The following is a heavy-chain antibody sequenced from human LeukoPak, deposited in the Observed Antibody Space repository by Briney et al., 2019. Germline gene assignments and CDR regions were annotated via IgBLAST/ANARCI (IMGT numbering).Heavy chain of an antibody. D-gene: IGHD6-19*01. CDR2: FDPEDGET. J-gene: IGHJ4*02. CDR3: ATAPRQWLVLSVGQTFDY. V-gene: IGHV1-24*01. Sequence: ASVKVSCKVSGYTLTELSMHWVRQAPGKGLEWMGGFDPEDGETTYAQKFQGRVTMTEDTSTDTAYMELSSLRSEDTAVYYCATAPRQWLVLSVGQTFDYWGQGTLVTVSS. CDR1: GYTLTELS.